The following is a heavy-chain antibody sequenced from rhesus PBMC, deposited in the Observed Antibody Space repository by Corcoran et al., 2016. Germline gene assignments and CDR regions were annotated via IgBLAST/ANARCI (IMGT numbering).Heavy chain of an antibody. CDR1: GFTFSNYW. CDR3: TREYYEDDYGYYYFDY. CDR2: NKNKADGETA. D-gene: IGHD3-9*01. V-gene: IGHV3S11*01. Sequence: EVQLVESGGGLVQPGGSLRLSCAASGFTFSNYWMSWVRQAPGKGLEGVGFFEFNKNKADGETATNHESVKGRFTNSRDDSKNTLYLQMNSLKTEDTAVYYCTREYYEDDYGYYYFDYWGQGVLVTVSS. J-gene: IGHJ4*01.